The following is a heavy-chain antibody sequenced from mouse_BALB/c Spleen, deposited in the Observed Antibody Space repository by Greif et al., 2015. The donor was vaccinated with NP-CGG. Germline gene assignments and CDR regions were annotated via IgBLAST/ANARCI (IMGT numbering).Heavy chain of an antibody. J-gene: IGHJ1*01. Sequence: VQVVESGAELARPGASVKLSCKASGYTFTDYYINWVKQRTGQGLEWIGEIYPGSGNTYYNEKFKGKATLTADKSSSTAYMQLSSLTSEDSAVYFCARDSRYFDVWGAGTTVTDSS. CDR2: IYPGSGNT. CDR3: ARDSRYFDV. CDR1: GYTFTDYY. V-gene: IGHV1-77*01.